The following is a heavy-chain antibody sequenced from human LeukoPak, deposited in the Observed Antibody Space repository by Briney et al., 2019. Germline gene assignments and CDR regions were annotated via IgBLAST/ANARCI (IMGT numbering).Heavy chain of an antibody. V-gene: IGHV1-18*01. Sequence: ASVKVSCKASGYTFTSYGISWARQAPGQGLEWMGWISAYNGNTNYAQKLQGRVTMTTDTSTSTAYMELRSLRSEDTAVYYCARDLGHYYDSSGYLLDYWGQGTLVTVSS. D-gene: IGHD3-22*01. CDR3: ARDLGHYYDSSGYLLDY. J-gene: IGHJ4*02. CDR1: GYTFTSYG. CDR2: ISAYNGNT.